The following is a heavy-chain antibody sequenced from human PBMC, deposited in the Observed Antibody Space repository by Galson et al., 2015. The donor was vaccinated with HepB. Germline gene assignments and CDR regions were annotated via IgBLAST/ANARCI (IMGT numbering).Heavy chain of an antibody. CDR3: ARDLGGYSYAPGGY. CDR1: GFTFSSYS. V-gene: IGHV3-48*01. CDR2: ISSGTTTK. J-gene: IGHJ4*02. Sequence: SLRLSCAASGFTFSSYSMNWVRQAPGKGLEWVSYISSGTTTKYYADSVKGRFTISRDDAKNSLYLQMNSLRAEDTAVYYCARDLGGYSYAPGGYWGQGTLVTVSS. D-gene: IGHD5-18*01.